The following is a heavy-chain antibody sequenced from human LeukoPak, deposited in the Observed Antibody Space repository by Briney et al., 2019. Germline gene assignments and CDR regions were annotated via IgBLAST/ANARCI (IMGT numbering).Heavy chain of an antibody. J-gene: IGHJ5*02. D-gene: IGHD1-26*01. CDR3: AKDVGAIARFWFDP. V-gene: IGHV3-30*02. CDR2: IRYDGSNK. Sequence: PGGSLRLSCAASGFTFSSYGMHWVRQAPGKGLEWVAFIRYDGSNKYYADSVKGRFTISRDNSKNTLYLQMNSLRAEDTAVYFSAKDVGAIARFWFDPWGQGTLVTVSS. CDR1: GFTFSSYG.